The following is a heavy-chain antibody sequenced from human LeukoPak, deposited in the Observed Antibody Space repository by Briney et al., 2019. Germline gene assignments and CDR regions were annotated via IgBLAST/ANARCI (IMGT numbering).Heavy chain of an antibody. CDR2: INHSGST. V-gene: IGHV4-34*01. Sequence: SETLSLTCAVYGGSFSVYYWSWIRQPPGKGLEWIGEINHSGSTNYNPSLKSRVTISVDTSKNQFSLKLSSVTAADTAVYYCARSCCSSTSCYNDYWGQGTLVTVSS. CDR3: ARSCCSSTSCYNDY. CDR1: GGSFSVYY. J-gene: IGHJ4*02. D-gene: IGHD2-2*01.